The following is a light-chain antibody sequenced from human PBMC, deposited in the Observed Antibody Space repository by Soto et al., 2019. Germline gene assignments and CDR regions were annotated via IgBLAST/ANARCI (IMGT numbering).Light chain of an antibody. Sequence: QSALTQPASASGSPGQSITISCTGTNTDVGSYNLFSWYQHHPGKAPKLVIYEGSKRPSGLSNRFSGSKSGNTASLTISGLQAEDEADYYCCSYAGSSTDVFGGGTKLTVL. J-gene: IGLJ2*01. V-gene: IGLV2-23*01. CDR1: NTDVGSYNL. CDR2: EGS. CDR3: CSYAGSSTDV.